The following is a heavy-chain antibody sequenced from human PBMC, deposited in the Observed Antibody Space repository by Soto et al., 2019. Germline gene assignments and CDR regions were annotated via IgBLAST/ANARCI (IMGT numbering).Heavy chain of an antibody. V-gene: IGHV1-69*02. CDR2: IIPMLTVT. D-gene: IGHD2-2*01. J-gene: IGHJ3*01. Sequence: QVHLIQSGAEVKKPGSSVKVSCKAAGGTFNTYTLFWVRQAPGHGLEWMGRIIPMLTVTNSAQKFQGRLTLTADKSTGTAFMELTSLRSDDTAVYYCSIGSWSAETVDVWGQGTMVNVSS. CDR3: SIGSWSAETVDV. CDR1: GGTFNTYT.